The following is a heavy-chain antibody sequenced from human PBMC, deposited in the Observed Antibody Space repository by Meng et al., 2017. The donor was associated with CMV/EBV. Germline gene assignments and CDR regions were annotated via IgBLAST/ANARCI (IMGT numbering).Heavy chain of an antibody. D-gene: IGHD3-3*01. J-gene: IGHJ4*02. V-gene: IGHV3-21*01. CDR3: ARATYYDFWSGYYGY. CDR2: ISSSSSYI. CDR1: GFTFSSYS. Sequence: GGSLRLSCAASGFTFSSYSMNGVRQAPGKGLEGVSSISSSSSYIYSADSVKGRFTISRDNAKNSLYLQMNSLRAEDTAVYYCARATYYDFWSGYYGYWGQGTLVTVSS.